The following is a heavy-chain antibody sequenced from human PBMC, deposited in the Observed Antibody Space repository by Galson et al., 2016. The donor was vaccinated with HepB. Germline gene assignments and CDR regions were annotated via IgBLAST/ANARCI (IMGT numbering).Heavy chain of an antibody. Sequence: SVKVSCKASGYTFTTYAMHWVRQAPGQRLEWMGWINAGNGNTKYSQKFQGRVTITRDTSASTAYMELSSLRSEDTAVYYCARWDFWSGYYFGFDYWGQGNLVTVSS. J-gene: IGHJ4*02. D-gene: IGHD3-3*01. CDR3: ARWDFWSGYYFGFDY. CDR2: INAGNGNT. CDR1: GYTFTTYA. V-gene: IGHV1-3*01.